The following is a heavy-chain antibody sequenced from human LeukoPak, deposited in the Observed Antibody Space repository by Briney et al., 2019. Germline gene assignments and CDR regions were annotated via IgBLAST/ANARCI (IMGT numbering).Heavy chain of an antibody. Sequence: GESLRLSCAASEFTFSSYAMQWVRQAPGKGLEWVSGISASGGNTWYADSVKGRFTISRDNSKNTLYLQMNSLRAEDTAVYYCAKYVSARGPPYALAVWGQGTTVTVSS. CDR1: EFTFSSYA. J-gene: IGHJ6*02. D-gene: IGHD2/OR15-2a*01. CDR3: AKYVSARGPPYALAV. V-gene: IGHV3-23*01. CDR2: ISASGGNT.